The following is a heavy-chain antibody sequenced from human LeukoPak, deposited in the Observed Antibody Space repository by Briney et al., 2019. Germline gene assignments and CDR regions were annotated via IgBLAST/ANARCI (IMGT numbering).Heavy chain of an antibody. CDR2: ISGSGGNT. CDR3: AKDLTTLGYYYGMDV. D-gene: IGHD4-11*01. Sequence: GGSLRLSCAASGFTFSSYAMSWVRQAPGKGLEWVSAISGSGGNTYYADSVKGRFTISRDNSKNTLYLQMNSLRAEDTAVYYCAKDLTTLGYYYGMDVWGQGTTVTVSS. CDR1: GFTFSSYA. V-gene: IGHV3-23*01. J-gene: IGHJ6*02.